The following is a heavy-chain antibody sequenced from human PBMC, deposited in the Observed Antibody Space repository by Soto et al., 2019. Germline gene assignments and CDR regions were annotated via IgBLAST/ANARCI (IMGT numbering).Heavy chain of an antibody. CDR3: VIVDILTVHGLLAV. V-gene: IGHV4-30-4*01. CDR2: IYYSGST. Sequence: SETLSLTCTVSGDSIRSGNHYWSWIRQPPGKGLEWIGYIYYSGSTYYSPSLKSRVTISVDTSKNQFSLKLNSVTAADTAVYYCVIVDILTVHGLLAVCGQGTSVPGAS. J-gene: IGHJ6*02. CDR1: GDSIRSGNHY. D-gene: IGHD3-9*01.